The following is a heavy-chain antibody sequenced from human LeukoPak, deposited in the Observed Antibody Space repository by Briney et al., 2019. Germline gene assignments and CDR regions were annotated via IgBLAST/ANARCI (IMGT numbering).Heavy chain of an antibody. Sequence: ASVKVSCKTSGYTFTNYGMHWVRQAPRQSPEWMGWINTGNGNTKSSQKFQGRVTMTRDTSTSTVYMELSSLRSEDTAVYYCAKSYDFWSLNYWGQGTLVTVSS. CDR3: AKSYDFWSLNY. V-gene: IGHV1-3*04. CDR1: GYTFTNYG. D-gene: IGHD3-3*01. J-gene: IGHJ4*02. CDR2: INTGNGNT.